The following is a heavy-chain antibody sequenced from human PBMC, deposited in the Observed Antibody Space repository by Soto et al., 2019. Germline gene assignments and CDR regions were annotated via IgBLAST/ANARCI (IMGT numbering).Heavy chain of an antibody. Sequence: SETLSLTCSVSGGSISSEYWTWIRHPPGKRLEWIGYIYLGGSINYNPSLKSRVIISVDTAKNQFSLSLSSVTAADTAVYYWTGAYYDFDGYILDPWGQGT. CDR3: TGAYYDFDGYILDP. J-gene: IGHJ5*02. CDR2: IYLGGSI. CDR1: GGSISSEY. V-gene: IGHV4-59*01. D-gene: IGHD3-16*01.